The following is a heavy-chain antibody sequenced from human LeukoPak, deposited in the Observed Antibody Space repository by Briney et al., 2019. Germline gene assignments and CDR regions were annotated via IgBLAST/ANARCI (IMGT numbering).Heavy chain of an antibody. CDR1: GFTFSSYG. CDR2: IWYDGSNK. V-gene: IGHV3-33*01. J-gene: IGHJ4*02. D-gene: IGHD3-10*01. CDR3: AREGSDDGSYYFDY. Sequence: GRSLRLSCAASGFTFSSYGMHWVRQAPGKGLEWVAVIWYDGSNKYYADSVKGRFPISRDNSKNTLYLQMNSLRAEDTAVYYCAREGSDDGSYYFDYWGQGTLVTVSS.